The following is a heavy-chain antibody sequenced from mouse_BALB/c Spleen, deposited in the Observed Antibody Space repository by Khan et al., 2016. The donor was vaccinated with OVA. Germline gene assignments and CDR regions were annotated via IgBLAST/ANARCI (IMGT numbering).Heavy chain of an antibody. V-gene: IGHV1-4*01. J-gene: IGHJ4*01. CDR2: INPSNAYT. Sequence: QVQLKQSGAELARPGASVKMSCKASGYTFTSYSMHWIKQRPGQGLEWIGNINPSNAYTNYNQKFKDKATLTADKSSSTAYMQLSSLTSEDSAVYYCARDFQYDGSRGALDYWGQGTSVTVSS. D-gene: IGHD1-1*01. CDR1: GYTFTSYS. CDR3: ARDFQYDGSRGALDY.